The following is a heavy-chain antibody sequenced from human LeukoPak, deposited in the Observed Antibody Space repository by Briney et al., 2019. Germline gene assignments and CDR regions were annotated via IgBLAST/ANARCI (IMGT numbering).Heavy chain of an antibody. CDR1: GFTFSNAW. J-gene: IGHJ4*02. V-gene: IGHV3-15*05. Sequence: GGSLRLSCAASGFTFSNAWMSWVRQAPGKGLEWVGRIKSKTDGGTTDYAAPVKGRFTISRDDSKNTLYLQMNGLRAEDTGVYYCVRSPDGSSYGDNWGQGALVTVSS. CDR2: IKSKTDGGTT. D-gene: IGHD3-10*01. CDR3: VRSPDGSSYGDN.